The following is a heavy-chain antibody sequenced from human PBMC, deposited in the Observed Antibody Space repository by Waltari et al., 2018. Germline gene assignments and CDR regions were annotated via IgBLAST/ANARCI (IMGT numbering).Heavy chain of an antibody. CDR3: AKVLATNYNFWSGYYCDY. J-gene: IGHJ4*02. CDR2: IGGSGGST. CDR1: GFTFSSYA. Sequence: EVEVLESGGGLVQPGGSLRLSCAASGFTFSSYAMSWVRQAPGKGLEWVSGIGGSGGSTYYADSVKGRVIISRDNAKNTLYLQMNSLRAEDTAVYFCAKVLATNYNFWSGYYCDYWGQGTLVTVSS. D-gene: IGHD3-3*01. V-gene: IGHV3-23*01.